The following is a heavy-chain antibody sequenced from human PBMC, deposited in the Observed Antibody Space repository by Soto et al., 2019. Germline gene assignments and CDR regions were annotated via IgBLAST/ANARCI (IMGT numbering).Heavy chain of an antibody. Sequence: EVQLLESGGDLVQPGGSLRLSCVASGFTFSNDDLSWVRQASGKGLEWVSAITAGGFNTYYADSVKGRFTISRENSKNTLYLQMNSLRAEDTAVYYCAKNIGGFSGYANFDYWGQGTLVTVSS. CDR2: ITAGGFNT. D-gene: IGHD5-12*01. J-gene: IGHJ4*02. CDR1: GFTFSNDD. CDR3: AKNIGGFSGYANFDY. V-gene: IGHV3-23*01.